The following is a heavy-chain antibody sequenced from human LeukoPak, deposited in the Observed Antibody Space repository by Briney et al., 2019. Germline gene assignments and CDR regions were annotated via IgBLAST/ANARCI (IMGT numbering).Heavy chain of an antibody. CDR2: IYYSGST. CDR1: GGSISSYY. D-gene: IGHD1-26*01. V-gene: IGHV4-59*12. Sequence: SETLSLTCTVSGGSISSYYWSWIRQPPGKGLEWIGYIYYSGSTNYNPSLKSRVTISVDKSKNQFSLKLSSVTAADTAVYYCAREGGSYSFFDYWGQGTLVTVSS. CDR3: AREGGSYSFFDY. J-gene: IGHJ4*02.